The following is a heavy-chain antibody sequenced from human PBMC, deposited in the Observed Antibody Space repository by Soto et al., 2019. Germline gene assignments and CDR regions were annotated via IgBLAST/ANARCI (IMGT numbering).Heavy chain of an antibody. V-gene: IGHV1-46*03. D-gene: IGHD3-3*01. Sequence: AASVKVSCKASGYTFTSYYMHWVRQAPGQGLEWMGIINPSGGSTSYAQKFQGRVTMTRDTSTSTVYMELSSLRSEDTAVYYCARDPKRITIFGVVTTNWFDPWGQGTLVTVSS. CDR3: ARDPKRITIFGVVTTNWFDP. J-gene: IGHJ5*02. CDR2: INPSGGST. CDR1: GYTFTSYY.